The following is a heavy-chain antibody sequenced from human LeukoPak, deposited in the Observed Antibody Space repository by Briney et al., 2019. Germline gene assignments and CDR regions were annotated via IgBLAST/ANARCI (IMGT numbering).Heavy chain of an antibody. CDR1: GYSFTSYW. Sequence: GEALKISWRGSGYSFTSYWIGWVRPRPGKGLEWMGIIYPGDSDTRYSPSCQGQVTISADTSISTAYLQLSSLKASDTAIYYCARRAGYCSGGSCEYFECWGQGTLVTVSS. V-gene: IGHV5-51*01. CDR2: IYPGDSDT. D-gene: IGHD2-15*01. CDR3: ARRAGYCSGGSCEYFEC. J-gene: IGHJ4*02.